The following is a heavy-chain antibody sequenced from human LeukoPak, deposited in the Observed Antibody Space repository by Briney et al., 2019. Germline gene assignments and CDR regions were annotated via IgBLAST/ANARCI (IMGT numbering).Heavy chain of an antibody. D-gene: IGHD3-10*01. J-gene: IGHJ4*02. CDR3: ASPSRGVKD. CDR1: GFTFSSYS. CDR2: ISSSGSTI. Sequence: PGGSLRLSCAASGFTFSSYSMNWVRQAPGKGLEWVSYISSSGSTIYYADSVKGRFTISRDNAKNSLYLQMNSLRAEDTAVYYCASPSRGVKDWGQGTLVTVSS. V-gene: IGHV3-48*04.